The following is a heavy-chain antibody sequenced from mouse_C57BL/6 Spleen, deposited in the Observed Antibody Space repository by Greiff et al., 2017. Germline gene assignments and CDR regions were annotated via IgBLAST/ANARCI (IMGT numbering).Heavy chain of an antibody. D-gene: IGHD6-1*01. V-gene: IGHV7-1*01. J-gene: IGHJ1*03. Sequence: EVQVVESGGGLVQSGRSLRLSCATSGFTFSDFYMEWVRQAPGKGLEWIAASRNKANDYTTEYSASVKGRFIVSRNTSQSILYLQMNALRAEDTAIYYCARDALAAFDVWGTGTTVTVSS. CDR2: SRNKANDYTT. CDR3: ARDALAAFDV. CDR1: GFTFSDFY.